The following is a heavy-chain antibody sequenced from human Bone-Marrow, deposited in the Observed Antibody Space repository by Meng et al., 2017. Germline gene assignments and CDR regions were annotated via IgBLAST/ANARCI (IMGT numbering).Heavy chain of an antibody. D-gene: IGHD2-15*01. Sequence: GESLKISWEGSVFTFSNDYMTWVRQVPGKRREGVGRIKSKPDGEKIDYAAPVKGRFTIPRDDSRNTVYLQMNRLKTEDTAVYYCSGHIDYWGQGTLVTVSS. CDR1: VFTFSNDY. CDR3: SGHIDY. CDR2: IKSKPDGEKI. V-gene: IGHV3-15*01. J-gene: IGHJ4*02.